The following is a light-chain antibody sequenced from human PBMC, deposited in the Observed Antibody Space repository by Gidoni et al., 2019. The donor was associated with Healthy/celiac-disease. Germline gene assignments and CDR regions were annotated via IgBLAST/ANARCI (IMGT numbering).Light chain of an antibody. V-gene: IGLV7-46*01. CDR2: DTN. Sequence: QAVVPPEPSLTVSPGGTVTPTCGSSTGAVTSGHYPYWFQQKPGQAPRTLIYDTNNKHSWTPARFSGSLLGGKAALTLAGAQPEDEAEYYCLLSYIGARVFGGGTKLTVL. J-gene: IGLJ3*02. CDR1: TGAVTSGHY. CDR3: LLSYIGARV.